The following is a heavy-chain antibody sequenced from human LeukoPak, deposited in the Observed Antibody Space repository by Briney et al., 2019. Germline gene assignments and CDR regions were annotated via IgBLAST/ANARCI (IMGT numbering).Heavy chain of an antibody. CDR2: ISSSGSTI. V-gene: IGHV3-48*03. D-gene: IGHD4/OR15-4a*01. J-gene: IGHJ4*02. CDR1: GFTFSSYE. Sequence: GGSLRLSCAASGFTFSSYEMNWVRQAPGKGLEWVSYISSSGSTIYYADSVKGRFTISRDNSKNTLYLQMNSLRAEDTAVYYCARRAGAYSHPYDYWGQGTLVTVSS. CDR3: ARRAGAYSHPYDY.